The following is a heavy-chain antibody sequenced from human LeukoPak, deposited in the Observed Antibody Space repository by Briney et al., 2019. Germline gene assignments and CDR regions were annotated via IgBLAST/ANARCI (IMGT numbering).Heavy chain of an antibody. CDR3: ARYYCGATSCPGTDY. Sequence: SETLSLTCSVSGYSISRGYYWGWVRQPPGTGLEWIGSVSHSGRTYYNPSLKSRATISKDTSKNHFSLNLSSVTAADTAVYYCARYYCGATSCPGTDYWGQGTLVTVSS. CDR1: GYSISRGYY. V-gene: IGHV4-38-2*02. CDR2: VSHSGRT. D-gene: IGHD2-2*01. J-gene: IGHJ4*02.